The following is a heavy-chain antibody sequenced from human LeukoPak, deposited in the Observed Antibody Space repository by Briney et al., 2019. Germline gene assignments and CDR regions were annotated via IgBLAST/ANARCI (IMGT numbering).Heavy chain of an antibody. D-gene: IGHD1-14*01. J-gene: IGHJ4*02. V-gene: IGHV3-48*03. Sequence: GGSLRLSCAASEFTLRAYEMTWVRQAPGKGLEWVSYISGSGSNIYYADFVKGRFTISRDNAKDSLFLQMSSLRAEDTAVYHCARVGNRGYFDYWGQGTLVTVSS. CDR2: ISGSGSNI. CDR1: EFTLRAYE. CDR3: ARVGNRGYFDY.